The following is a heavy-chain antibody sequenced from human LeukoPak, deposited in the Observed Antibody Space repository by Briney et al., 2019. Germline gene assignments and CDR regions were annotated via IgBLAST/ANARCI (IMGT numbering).Heavy chain of an antibody. D-gene: IGHD1-26*01. V-gene: IGHV1-46*01. CDR1: GYTFTSYY. J-gene: IGHJ4*02. Sequence: GGSLRLSCAASGYTFTSYYMHWVRQAPGQGLEWMGIINPSGGSTSYAQKFQGRVTMTRDTSTSTVYMELSSLRSEDTAVYYCARVALGIRENYFDYWGQGTLVTVSS. CDR3: ARVALGIRENYFDY. CDR2: INPSGGST.